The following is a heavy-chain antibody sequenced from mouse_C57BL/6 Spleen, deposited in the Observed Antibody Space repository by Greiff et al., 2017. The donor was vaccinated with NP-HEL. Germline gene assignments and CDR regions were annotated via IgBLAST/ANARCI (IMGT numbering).Heavy chain of an antibody. J-gene: IGHJ2*01. D-gene: IGHD1-1*01. CDR3: ARSMILRYPFDY. Sequence: QVQLQQSGAELVRPGTSVKVSCKASGYAFTNYLIEWVKQRPGQGLEWIGVINPGSGGTNYNEKFKGKATLTADKSSSTAYMQLSSLTSEDSAVYFCARSMILRYPFDYWGQGTTLTVSS. CDR1: GYAFTNYL. V-gene: IGHV1-54*01. CDR2: INPGSGGT.